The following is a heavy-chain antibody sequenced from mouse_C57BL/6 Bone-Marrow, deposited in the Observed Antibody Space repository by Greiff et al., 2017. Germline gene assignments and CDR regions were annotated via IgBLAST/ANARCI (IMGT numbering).Heavy chain of an antibody. Sequence: EVKLVESGEGLVKPGGSLKLSCAASGFTFSSYAMSWVRQTPEKRLEWVAYISSGGDYIYYADTVKGRFTISRDNARNTLYLQMSSLKSEDTAMYYCTRAYYSNWVAYWGQGTLVTVSA. V-gene: IGHV5-9-1*02. J-gene: IGHJ3*01. CDR1: GFTFSSYA. CDR2: ISSGGDYI. CDR3: TRAYYSNWVAY. D-gene: IGHD2-5*01.